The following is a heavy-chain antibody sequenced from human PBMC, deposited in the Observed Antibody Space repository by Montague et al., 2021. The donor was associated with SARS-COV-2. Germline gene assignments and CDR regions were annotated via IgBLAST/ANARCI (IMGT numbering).Heavy chain of an antibody. CDR3: ARGTAVAGTGYYYYGMDV. Sequence: SVRVSCKASGGTFSSYAISWVRQAPGQGLEWMGRIIPILGIANYAQKFQGRVTITADKSTSTAYMELSNLRSEDTAVYYCARGTAVAGTGYYYYGMDVWGQGTTVTVSS. J-gene: IGHJ6*02. D-gene: IGHD6-19*01. CDR1: GGTFSSYA. V-gene: IGHV1-69*04. CDR2: IIPILGIA.